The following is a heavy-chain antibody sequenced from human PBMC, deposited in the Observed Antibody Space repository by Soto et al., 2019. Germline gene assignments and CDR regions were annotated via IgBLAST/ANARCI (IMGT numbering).Heavy chain of an antibody. V-gene: IGHV3-21*04. CDR2: ISGLSSFI. Sequence: GSLRLSCAASGFTVSRYGMNWVRQAPGKGLELVSSISGLSSFIYYADSVKGRFTVSRDNAKNSLFVQMNSLTAEDTAVYYCAKGRNTVTTDGMDVWGQGTTVTVSS. J-gene: IGHJ6*02. CDR3: AKGRNTVTTDGMDV. CDR1: GFTVSRYG. D-gene: IGHD4-17*01.